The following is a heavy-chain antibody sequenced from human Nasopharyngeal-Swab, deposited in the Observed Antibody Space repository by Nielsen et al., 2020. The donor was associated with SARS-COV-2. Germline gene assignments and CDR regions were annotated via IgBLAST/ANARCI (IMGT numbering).Heavy chain of an antibody. Sequence: SETLSLTCTVSGGSISSSSYYWGWIRKPPGKGLEWIGSIYYSGSTYYNPSLKSRVTISVDTSKNQFSLKLSSVTAADTAVYYCARGLKSIAARQGLNWFDPWGQGTLVTVSS. D-gene: IGHD6-6*01. V-gene: IGHV4-39*07. CDR1: GGSISSSSYY. CDR2: IYYSGST. CDR3: ARGLKSIAARQGLNWFDP. J-gene: IGHJ5*02.